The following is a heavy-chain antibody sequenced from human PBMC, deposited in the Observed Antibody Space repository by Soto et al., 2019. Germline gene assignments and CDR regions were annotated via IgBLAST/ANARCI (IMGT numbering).Heavy chain of an antibody. J-gene: IGHJ4*02. D-gene: IGHD6-19*01. CDR3: ARRIAVAGTYDH. CDR1: GFTFNSYW. Sequence: GSLRLSCAASGFTFNSYWMHWVRQVPGRGLECVSRIDGDGTTTHYADSVKGRFTISRDNAKNTLYLQMNSLRAKDSAVYLCARRIAVAGTYDHWGQGTLVTVSS. CDR2: IDGDGTTT. V-gene: IGHV3-74*01.